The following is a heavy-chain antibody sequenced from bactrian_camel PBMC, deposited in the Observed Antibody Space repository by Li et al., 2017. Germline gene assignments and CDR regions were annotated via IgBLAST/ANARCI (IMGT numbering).Heavy chain of an antibody. J-gene: IGHJ4*01. CDR1: GLTLSSSA. CDR3: VKYGMRWADGSYDY. D-gene: IGHD6*01. V-gene: IGHV3S2*01. CDR2: IDRDGSRT. Sequence: VQLVESGGGLVQPGGSLRLSCAASGLTLSSSAMSWVRQAPGKGLEWVSSIDRDGSRTWYVDSVKGRFTISRDDAKNTLYLQLNSLTTEDAAMHYCVKYGMRWADGSYDYWGQGTQVTVS.